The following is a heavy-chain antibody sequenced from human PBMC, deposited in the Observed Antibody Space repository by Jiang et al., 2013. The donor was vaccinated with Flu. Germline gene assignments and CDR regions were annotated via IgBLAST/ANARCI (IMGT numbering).Heavy chain of an antibody. D-gene: IGHD6-13*01. V-gene: IGHV3-11*01. J-gene: IGHJ4*02. CDR3: ARAKRAAAGTGLVGY. Sequence: DYYMSWIRQAPGKGLEWVSYISSSGSTIYYADSVKGRFTISRDNAKNSLYLQMNSPRAEDTAVYYCARAKRAAAGTGLVGYWGQGTLVTVSS. CDR1: DYY. CDR2: ISSSGSTI.